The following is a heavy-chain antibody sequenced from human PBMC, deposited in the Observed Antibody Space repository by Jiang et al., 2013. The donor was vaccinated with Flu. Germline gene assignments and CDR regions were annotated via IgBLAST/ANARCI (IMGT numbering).Heavy chain of an antibody. CDR1: GFTFSSYA. CDR2: ISYDGSNK. V-gene: IGHV3-30-3*01. D-gene: IGHD2-15*01. CDR3: WRIVVVVAATPDFDY. Sequence: SGGGVVQPGRSLRLSCAASGFTFSSYAMHWVRQAPGKGLEWVAVISYDGSNKYYADSVKGRFTISRDNSKNTLYLQMNSLRAEDTAVYYVWRIVVVVAATPDFDYWGQGTLVTVS. J-gene: IGHJ4*02.